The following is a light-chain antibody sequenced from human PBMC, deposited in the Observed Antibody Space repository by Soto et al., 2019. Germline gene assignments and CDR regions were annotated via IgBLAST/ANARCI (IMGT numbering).Light chain of an antibody. CDR1: STDVGAYDY. Sequence: QSVLTQPPPESGSPGQSVTISSTATSTDVGAYDYVSWYQQPPGKAPKLMIYEINKRPSGVPDRFPGSKSGNTASLTVSGLQAEDEADYYCSSFAGSNNFPYVFGTGTKVTVL. CDR2: EIN. CDR3: SSFAGSNNFPYV. V-gene: IGLV2-8*01. J-gene: IGLJ1*01.